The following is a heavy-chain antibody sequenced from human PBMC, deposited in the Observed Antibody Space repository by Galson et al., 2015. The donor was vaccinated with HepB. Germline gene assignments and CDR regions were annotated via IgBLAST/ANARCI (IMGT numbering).Heavy chain of an antibody. CDR3: ARVPGWFGEFGGY. CDR1: GYTFTGYY. D-gene: IGHD3-10*01. CDR2: INPNSGGT. J-gene: IGHJ4*02. V-gene: IGHV1-2*06. Sequence: SVKVSCKASGYTFTGYYMHWVRQAPGQGLEWMGRINPNSGGTNYAQKFQGRVTMTRDTSISTAYMELSRLRSDDTAVYYCARVPGWFGEFGGYWGQGTPVTVSS.